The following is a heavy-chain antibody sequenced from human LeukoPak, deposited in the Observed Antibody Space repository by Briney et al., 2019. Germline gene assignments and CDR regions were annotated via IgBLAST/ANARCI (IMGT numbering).Heavy chain of an antibody. V-gene: IGHV5-51*01. CDR1: GYSFSNYW. CDR3: ARRTNDNGDYRGSFGY. Sequence: GESLKISCKGSGYSFSNYWIGWVRQMPGKGLEWMGIIYPGDSDTRYGPSFEGQVTISVDKSITTVYLQWSSLKASDSAMYYCARRTNDNGDYRGSFGYWGQGTLVTVSS. CDR2: IYPGDSDT. J-gene: IGHJ4*02. D-gene: IGHD4-17*01.